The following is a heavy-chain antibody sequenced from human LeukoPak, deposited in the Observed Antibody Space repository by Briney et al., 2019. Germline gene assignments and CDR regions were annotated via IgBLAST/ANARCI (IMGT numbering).Heavy chain of an antibody. CDR3: ANLYGDYGAY. J-gene: IGHJ4*02. CDR1: GFTFRNYA. Sequence: GGSLRLSCAASGFTFRNYAMNWVRQAPGKGLEWVSAITGDTTLYADSVKGRFTISRDNFKNTLYLQMNSLRTEDTALYYCANLYGDYGAYWGLGALVTVSS. D-gene: IGHD4-17*01. CDR2: ITGDTT. V-gene: IGHV3-23*01.